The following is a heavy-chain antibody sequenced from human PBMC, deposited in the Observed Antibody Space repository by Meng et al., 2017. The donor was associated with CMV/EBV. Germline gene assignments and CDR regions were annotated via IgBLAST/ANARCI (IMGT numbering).Heavy chain of an antibody. V-gene: IGHV3-7*01. CDR3: ARVAFLPPYCGGDCSAHYYFDY. Sequence: GGSLRLSCAASGFTFSSYWMSWVRQAPGKGLEWVANIKQDGSEKYYVGSVKGRFTISRDNAKNSLYLQMNSLRAEDTAVYYCARVAFLPPYCGGDCSAHYYFDYWGQGTLVTVSS. D-gene: IGHD2-21*01. CDR1: GFTFSSYW. J-gene: IGHJ4*02. CDR2: IKQDGSEK.